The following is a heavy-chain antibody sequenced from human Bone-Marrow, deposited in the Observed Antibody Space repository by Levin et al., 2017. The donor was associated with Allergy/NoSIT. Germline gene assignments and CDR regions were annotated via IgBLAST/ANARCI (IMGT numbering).Heavy chain of an antibody. CDR1: GFTFSNYA. J-gene: IGHJ4*02. D-gene: IGHD2-15*01. CDR2: ISLDGNTQ. CDR3: AKDAYTCSGGSCYFFDY. V-gene: IGHV3-30*18. Sequence: GGSLRLSCAVSGFTFSNYAIHWVRQAPGRGLEWVAFISLDGNTQYYADSVKGRFTVSRDNSNNTLHLQMNSLRVEDTAIYFCAKDAYTCSGGSCYFFDYWGQGGLVTVSS.